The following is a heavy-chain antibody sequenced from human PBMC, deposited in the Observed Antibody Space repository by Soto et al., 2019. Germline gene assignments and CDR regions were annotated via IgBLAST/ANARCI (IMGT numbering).Heavy chain of an antibody. CDR2: ISTNVDST. J-gene: IGHJ4*02. Sequence: EVQLVASGGGLVQPGGSLRLYCAASGFTFSSYAMNWFRHAPGKGLEYVSAISTNVDSTHYTNSVQGRFTISRDNSKNTLYLQMGSLRPDDMAIYYCARGELTMIRGVASLWGQGTLVTVSS. CDR1: GFTFSSYA. V-gene: IGHV3-64*01. D-gene: IGHD3-10*01. CDR3: ARGELTMIRGVASL.